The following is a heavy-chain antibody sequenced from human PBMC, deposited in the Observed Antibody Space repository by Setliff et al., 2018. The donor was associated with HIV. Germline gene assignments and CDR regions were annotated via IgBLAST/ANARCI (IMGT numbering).Heavy chain of an antibody. Sequence: ASVKVSCKASGYPFSTYFMHWVRQAPGQGLEWMGIINPSGGSITYAQNFQGRVTITADESTSTAYMELSSLRSEDTAVYYCASYSGSYYFILHYWGQGTLVTVSS. CDR3: ASYSGSYYFILHY. CDR2: INPSGGSI. V-gene: IGHV1-46*01. D-gene: IGHD1-26*01. CDR1: GYPFSTYF. J-gene: IGHJ4*02.